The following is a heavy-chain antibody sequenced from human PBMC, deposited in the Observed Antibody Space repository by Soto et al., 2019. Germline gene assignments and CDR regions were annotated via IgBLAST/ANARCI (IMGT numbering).Heavy chain of an antibody. V-gene: IGHV1-18*01. Sequence: QVQLVQSEAEVKKPGASVKVSCKASGYIFTNYGLSWVRQAPGQGLEWMAWISPYDGNTHYAQKLQGRVTVTTDTTTGTAHMELSSLRFDDTAVYFCARDDRAAAAGTTYYFDYWGQGTLVTVSS. CDR1: GYIFTNYG. CDR2: ISPYDGNT. J-gene: IGHJ4*02. CDR3: ARDDRAAAAGTTYYFDY. D-gene: IGHD6-13*01.